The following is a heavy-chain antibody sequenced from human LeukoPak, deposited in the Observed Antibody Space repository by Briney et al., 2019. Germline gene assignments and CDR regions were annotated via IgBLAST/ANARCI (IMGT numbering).Heavy chain of an antibody. CDR2: ISGNGGST. J-gene: IGHJ4*02. Sequence: GGSLRLSCAASGFTFSSYGMSWVRQDPGKGLEWVSAISGNGGSTYYADSVKGRFTISRDNSKNTLYLQMNSLRVEDTAVYYCAKGSGSYGQDLYYWGQGTLVTVSS. D-gene: IGHD3-3*01. CDR3: AKGSGSYGQDLYY. CDR1: GFTFSSYG. V-gene: IGHV3-23*01.